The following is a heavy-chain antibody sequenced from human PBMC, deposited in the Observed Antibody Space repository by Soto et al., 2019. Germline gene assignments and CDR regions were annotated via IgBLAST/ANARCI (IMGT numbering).Heavy chain of an antibody. Sequence: ASVKVSCKASGYTFTSYGISWVRQAPGQGLEWMGWISAYNGNTNYAQKLQGRVTMTTDISTSTAYMELRSLRSDDTAVYYCARDGYCISTSCPVYYYGMDVWGQGTVVTVSS. CDR2: ISAYNGNT. D-gene: IGHD2-2*03. V-gene: IGHV1-18*01. J-gene: IGHJ6*02. CDR3: ARDGYCISTSCPVYYYGMDV. CDR1: GYTFTSYG.